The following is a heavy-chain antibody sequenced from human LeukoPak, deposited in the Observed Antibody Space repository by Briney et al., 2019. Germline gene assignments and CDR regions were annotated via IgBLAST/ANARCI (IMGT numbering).Heavy chain of an antibody. CDR3: AGDYYDSSGYPSGGY. V-gene: IGHV4-30-2*01. J-gene: IGHJ4*02. CDR2: IYHSGST. CDR1: GGSISSGGYY. Sequence: SETLSLTCTVSGGSISSGGYYWSWIRQPPGKGLEWIGYIYHSGSTYYNPSLKSRVTISVDTSKNQFSLKLSSVTAADTAVYYCAGDYYDSSGYPSGGYWGQGTLVTVSS. D-gene: IGHD3-22*01.